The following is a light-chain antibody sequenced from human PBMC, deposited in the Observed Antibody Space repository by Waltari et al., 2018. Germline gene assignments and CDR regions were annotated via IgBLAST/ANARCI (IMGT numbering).Light chain of an antibody. CDR1: SSNMRTNS. CDR3: AAWDDNLHGPV. V-gene: IGLV1-44*01. J-gene: IGLJ3*02. Sequence: QSVLTQPPSASGTPGQRVTISCSGSSSNMRTNSAHWYQHIPGTAPRRLTYRNEQRPSGVPDRFSGSKSGTSASLAISGLQSEDEANYYCAAWDDNLHGPVFGGGTKLTVL. CDR2: RNE.